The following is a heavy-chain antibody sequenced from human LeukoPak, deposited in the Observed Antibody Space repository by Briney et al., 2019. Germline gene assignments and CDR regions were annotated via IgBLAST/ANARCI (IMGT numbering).Heavy chain of an antibody. D-gene: IGHD2-15*01. CDR3: ARDPPPYCSGDSCLTGTFDY. J-gene: IGHJ4*02. Sequence: GRSLRLSCAASGFTFSSYGMHWVRQAPGKGLEWVAVIWYDGSNKYYADSVKGRFTISRDNSKNTLYLQMNSLRAEDTAVYYCARDPPPYCSGDSCLTGTFDYWGQGTLVTVSS. CDR2: IWYDGSNK. CDR1: GFTFSSYG. V-gene: IGHV3-33*01.